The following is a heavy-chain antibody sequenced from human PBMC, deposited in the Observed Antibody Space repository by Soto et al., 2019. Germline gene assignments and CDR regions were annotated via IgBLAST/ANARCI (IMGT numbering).Heavy chain of an antibody. CDR1: GFTFNSYG. Sequence: QVPLVESGGGVVQPGSPLRLSCAASGFTFNSYGMHWVRQAPGKGLEWVAVIWYDGSNKYYGDSVKGRFTISRDNSKNTLYLQMNSLRAEDTAVYYCARDRPNSGFDYWGQGTLVTVSS. J-gene: IGHJ4*02. CDR2: IWYDGSNK. D-gene: IGHD7-27*01. CDR3: ARDRPNSGFDY. V-gene: IGHV3-33*01.